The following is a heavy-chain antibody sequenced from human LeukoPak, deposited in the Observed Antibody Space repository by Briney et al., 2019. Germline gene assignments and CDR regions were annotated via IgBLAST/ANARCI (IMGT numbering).Heavy chain of an antibody. CDR2: IYYSGST. D-gene: IGHD6-19*01. J-gene: IGHJ4*02. Sequence: SETLSLTCTVSGGSISSYYWSWIRQPPGKGLEWIGYIYYSGSTNYNPSLKSRVTISVATSKNQFSLKLSSVTAADTAVYYCARVSVIAVAGTVFDYWGQGTLVTVSS. CDR1: GGSISSYY. V-gene: IGHV4-59*01. CDR3: ARVSVIAVAGTVFDY.